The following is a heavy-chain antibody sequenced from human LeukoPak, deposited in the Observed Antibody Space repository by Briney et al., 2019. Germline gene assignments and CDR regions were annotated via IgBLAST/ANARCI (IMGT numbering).Heavy chain of an antibody. D-gene: IGHD2-15*01. V-gene: IGHV3-30*18. J-gene: IGHJ3*02. CDR1: GFTFSSYG. Sequence: GGSLRLSCAASGFTFSSYGMHWVRQALGKGLEWVAVISYDGSNKYYADSVKGRFTISRDNSKNTLYLQMNSLRAEDTAVYYCAKESTSRYCSGGSCTHAFDIWGQGTMVTVSS. CDR3: AKESTSRYCSGGSCTHAFDI. CDR2: ISYDGSNK.